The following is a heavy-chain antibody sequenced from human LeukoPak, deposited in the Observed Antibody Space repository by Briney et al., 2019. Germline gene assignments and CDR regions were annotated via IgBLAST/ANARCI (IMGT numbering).Heavy chain of an antibody. V-gene: IGHV1-2*02. CDR1: GYTFTGNY. CDR3: ARDFKVRGVIDDY. Sequence: ASVKVSCKASGYTFTGNYIHWVRQAPGLGLEWMGWINPSSGGSDYTQNFQGRVTMTRDTSISTAYMELSRLRSDDTAVYFCARDFKVRGVIDDYWGQGTLVTVSS. J-gene: IGHJ4*02. CDR2: INPSSGGS. D-gene: IGHD3-10*01.